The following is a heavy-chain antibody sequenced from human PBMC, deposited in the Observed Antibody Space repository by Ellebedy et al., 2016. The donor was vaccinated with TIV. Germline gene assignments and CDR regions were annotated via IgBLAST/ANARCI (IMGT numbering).Heavy chain of an antibody. V-gene: IGHV3-48*01. J-gene: IGHJ4*02. CDR1: GFTFSSYS. CDR2: ISTSSSTI. D-gene: IGHD3-22*01. Sequence: PGGSLRLSCAASGFTFSSYSMIWVRQAPGKGLDWISFISTSSSTIYYADSVKGRFTISRDNAKNSLYLQMNSLRAEDTAVYYCARVRGGYYFDYWGQGTLVTVSS. CDR3: ARVRGGYYFDY.